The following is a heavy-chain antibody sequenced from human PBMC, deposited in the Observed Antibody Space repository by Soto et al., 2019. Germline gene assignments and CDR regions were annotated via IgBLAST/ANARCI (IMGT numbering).Heavy chain of an antibody. Sequence: GASVKVSCKASGGTFSSYAISWVRQAPGQGLEWMGGIIPIFGTANYAQKFQGRVTITADESTSTAYMELSSLRSEDTAVYYCARVEAAAGRGAFDIWGQGTMVTV. J-gene: IGHJ3*02. CDR2: IIPIFGTA. V-gene: IGHV1-69*13. CDR1: GGTFSSYA. D-gene: IGHD6-13*01. CDR3: ARVEAAAGRGAFDI.